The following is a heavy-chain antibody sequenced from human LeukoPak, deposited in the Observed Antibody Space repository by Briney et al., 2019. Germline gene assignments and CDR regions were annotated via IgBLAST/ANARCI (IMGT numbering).Heavy chain of an antibody. CDR2: INHSGST. CDR1: GGSFSGYY. J-gene: IGHJ4*02. D-gene: IGHD6-13*01. CDR3: ARWVAAASIDY. Sequence: PSETLSLTCAVYGGSFSGYYWSWIRQPPGKGLEWIGEINHSGSTNYNPSLKSRVTMSVDTSKNQFSLKLSSVTAADTAVYYCARWVAAASIDYWGQGTLVTVSS. V-gene: IGHV4-34*01.